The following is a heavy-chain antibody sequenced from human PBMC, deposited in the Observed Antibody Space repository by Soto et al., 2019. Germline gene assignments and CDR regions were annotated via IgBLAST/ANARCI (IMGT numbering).Heavy chain of an antibody. CDR1: GGPFSGFY. Sequence: PSETLSLTCAVYGGPFSGFYWSWIRQPPGKGLEWIGEINDGGSTTYNPSLKSRVTMSVDTSKNQFSLKLSSMTAADTAVYYCARFRRGPAALFDKDWGQGILVTVSS. CDR3: ARFRRGPAALFDKD. J-gene: IGHJ4*02. D-gene: IGHD2-2*01. CDR2: INDGGST. V-gene: IGHV4-34*10.